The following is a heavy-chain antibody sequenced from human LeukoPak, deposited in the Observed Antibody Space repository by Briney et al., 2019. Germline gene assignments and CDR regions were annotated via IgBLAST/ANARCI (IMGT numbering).Heavy chain of an antibody. CDR3: ARQGNYDFWSGWTAEGFNWFDP. V-gene: IGHV4-59*12. D-gene: IGHD3-3*01. J-gene: IGHJ5*02. Sequence: SETLSLTCTVSGGSISSYYWSWIRQPPGKGLEWIGNFYHSGSTNYNPSLKSRVTISVDTSKNQFSLKLSSVTAADTAVYYCARQGNYDFWSGWTAEGFNWFDPWGQGTLVTVSS. CDR1: GGSISSYY. CDR2: FYHSGST.